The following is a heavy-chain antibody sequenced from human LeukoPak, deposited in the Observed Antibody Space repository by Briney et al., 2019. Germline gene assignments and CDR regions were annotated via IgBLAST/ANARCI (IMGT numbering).Heavy chain of an antibody. CDR2: MNPNSGNT. D-gene: IGHD6-19*01. V-gene: IGHV1-8*03. CDR3: ARVGSSGWYESGAFDI. Sequence: ASVKVSCKASGYTFTSYDINWVRQATGQGLEWMGWMNPNSGNTGYAQKFQGRVTITRNTSISTAYMELGSLRSEDTAVYYCARVGSSGWYESGAFDIWGQGTMVTVSS. J-gene: IGHJ3*02. CDR1: GYTFTSYD.